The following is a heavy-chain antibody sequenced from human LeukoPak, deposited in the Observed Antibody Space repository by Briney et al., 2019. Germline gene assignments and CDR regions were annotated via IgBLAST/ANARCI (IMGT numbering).Heavy chain of an antibody. Sequence: PSETLSLTCTVSGGSISSYYWSWIRQPPGKGLEWIGYIYYSGSTNYNPSLKSRVTISVDTSKNQFSLKLSSVTAADTAVYYCARGEPPSSTSFLYFDYWGQGTLVTVSS. V-gene: IGHV4-59*01. CDR2: IYYSGST. J-gene: IGHJ4*02. D-gene: IGHD2-2*01. CDR3: ARGEPPSSTSFLYFDY. CDR1: GGSISSYY.